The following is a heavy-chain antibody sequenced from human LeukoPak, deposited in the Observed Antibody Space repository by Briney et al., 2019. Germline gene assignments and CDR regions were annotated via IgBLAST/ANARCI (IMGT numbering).Heavy chain of an antibody. J-gene: IGHJ4*02. CDR2: ISAYNGNT. CDR3: ARAVEMATTPVPYYFDY. D-gene: IGHD5-24*01. V-gene: IGHV1-18*01. CDR1: GYTFTSYG. Sequence: ASVKVSCKASGYTFTSYGISWVRQAPGQGLEWMGWISAYNGNTNYAQKLQGRVTMTTDTSTSTAYMELRSLRSDDTAVYYCARAVEMATTPVPYYFDYWGQGTLVTVSS.